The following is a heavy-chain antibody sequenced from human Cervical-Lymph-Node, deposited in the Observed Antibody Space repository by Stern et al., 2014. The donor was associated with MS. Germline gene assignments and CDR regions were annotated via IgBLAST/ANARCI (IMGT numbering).Heavy chain of an antibody. CDR3: ARGYDSSGYYLGYYGMDV. V-gene: IGHV1-69*01. D-gene: IGHD3-22*01. Sequence: QVQLVESGPEVKKPGSSVKVSCKASGGTFSSYAISWVRQAPGQGLEWMGGIIPLFGTANYAQKFQGRVTITADESTSTAYMELSSLRSEDTAVYYCARGYDSSGYYLGYYGMDVWGQGTTVTVSS. CDR1: GGTFSSYA. CDR2: IIPLFGTA. J-gene: IGHJ6*02.